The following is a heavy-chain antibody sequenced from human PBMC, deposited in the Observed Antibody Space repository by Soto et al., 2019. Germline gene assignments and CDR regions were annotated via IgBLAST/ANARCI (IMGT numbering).Heavy chain of an antibody. CDR1: GFTFSSYG. D-gene: IGHD2-15*01. CDR3: AKDGVGAAHYFGY. CDR2: ISYDGSNK. Sequence: QVQLVESGGGVVQPGRSLRLSCAASGFTFSSYGMHWVRQAPGTGLEWVAVISYDGSNKYYADSVKGLFTISSDNSKSTLYRQMNSLRAEDTAVYYCAKDGVGAAHYFGYWGPGTLVTVSS. J-gene: IGHJ4*02. V-gene: IGHV3-30*18.